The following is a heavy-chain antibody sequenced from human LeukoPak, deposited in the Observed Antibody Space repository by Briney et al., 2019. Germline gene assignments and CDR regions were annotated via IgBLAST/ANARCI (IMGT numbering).Heavy chain of an antibody. D-gene: IGHD3-9*01. CDR1: GFTFSNYG. CDR3: ARWGPYDILTGRIN. V-gene: IGHV3-7*03. Sequence: GGSLRLSCAASGFTFSNYGMHWVRQAPGKGLEWVANIKQDGSEKYYVDSVKGRFTISRDNAKNSLYLQMNSLRAEDTAVYYCARWGPYDILTGRINWGQGTLVTVSP. J-gene: IGHJ4*02. CDR2: IKQDGSEK.